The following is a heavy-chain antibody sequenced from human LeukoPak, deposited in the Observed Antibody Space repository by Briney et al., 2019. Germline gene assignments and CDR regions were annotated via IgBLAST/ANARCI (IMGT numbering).Heavy chain of an antibody. CDR2: IYTSGST. CDR3: ARLRSSWAGYVDV. CDR1: GGSISSYY. V-gene: IGHV4-4*09. D-gene: IGHD6-6*01. Sequence: SETLSLTCTVSGGSISSYYWSWIRQPPGKGLEWIGYIYTSGSTNYNPSLKSRVTISVDTSKNQFSLKLSSVTAADTAVYYCARLRSSWAGYVDVWGKGTTVTVSS. J-gene: IGHJ6*03.